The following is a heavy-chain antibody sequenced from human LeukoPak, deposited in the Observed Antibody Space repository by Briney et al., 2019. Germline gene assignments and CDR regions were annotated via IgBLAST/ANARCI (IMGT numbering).Heavy chain of an antibody. J-gene: IGHJ5*02. Sequence: SETLSLICTVSGGSISSSSFYWAWIRQSAGKGLEWIGSINYRGTTYYTGSLKSRLTISVDTSKNQFSLNLRSVTAADLAVYYCARLVSCNTACYFGSWGQGTLVTVSS. CDR1: GGSISSSSFY. CDR3: ARLVSCNTACYFGS. CDR2: INYRGTT. V-gene: IGHV4-39*01. D-gene: IGHD2-21*02.